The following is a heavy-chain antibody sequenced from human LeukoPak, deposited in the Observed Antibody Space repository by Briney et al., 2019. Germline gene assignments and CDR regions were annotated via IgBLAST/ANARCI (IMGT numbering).Heavy chain of an antibody. CDR2: ISGSGGST. J-gene: IGHJ3*02. Sequence: GGSLRLSCAASGFTVSSNYMSWVRQAPGKGLEWVSAISGSGGSTYYADSVKGRFTISRDNSKNTLYLQMNSLRAEDTAVYYCAKGYDFWSGYPDAFDIWGQGTMVTVSS. CDR3: AKGYDFWSGYPDAFDI. V-gene: IGHV3-23*01. CDR1: GFTVSSNY. D-gene: IGHD3-3*01.